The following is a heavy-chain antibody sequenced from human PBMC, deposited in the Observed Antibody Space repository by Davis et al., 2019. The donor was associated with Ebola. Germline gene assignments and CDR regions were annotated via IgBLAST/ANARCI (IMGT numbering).Heavy chain of an antibody. CDR1: GSSISSGHF. Sequence: PSEALSLTCSVSGSSISSGHFWGWIRQPPGKGLEWIASIYHSGSTYFNPSLKSRVTLSVDTSKNQFSLKLSSVTAADAAVYYCASPHQNRGKDCFDSWGQGTLVTVSS. V-gene: IGHV4-38-2*02. J-gene: IGHJ4*02. CDR3: ASPHQNRGKDCFDS. D-gene: IGHD1/OR15-1a*01. CDR2: IYHSGST.